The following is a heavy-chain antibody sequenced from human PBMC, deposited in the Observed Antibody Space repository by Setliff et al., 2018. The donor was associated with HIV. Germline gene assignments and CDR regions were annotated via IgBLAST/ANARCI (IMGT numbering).Heavy chain of an antibody. J-gene: IGHJ4*02. CDR2: INTVNGNT. CDR1: GYIFTMYT. D-gene: IGHD5-12*01. Sequence: ASVKVSCKASGYIFTMYTMYWVRQAPGQRLEWMGRINTVNGNTKYSQNFQGRFTVSRDDSKNSLYLQMTSLKTEDTAVYYCVRDSGYYSFDFWGQGTLVTVSS. V-gene: IGHV1-3*04. CDR3: VRDSGYYSFDF.